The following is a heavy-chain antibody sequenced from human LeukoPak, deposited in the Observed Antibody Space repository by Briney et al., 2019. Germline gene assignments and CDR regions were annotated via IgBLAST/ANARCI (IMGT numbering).Heavy chain of an antibody. Sequence: ASVTVSCKASGYSFNTYSVNWVRQAPGQGFEWMGWISALNGNTNYAQKFRDRVTMTTDTSTSTAYMELRSLRSDDTAVYYCAREGLPITMIVVAQPYNWFDPWGQGTLVTVSS. V-gene: IGHV1-18*01. D-gene: IGHD3-22*01. CDR1: GYSFNTYS. J-gene: IGHJ5*02. CDR2: ISALNGNT. CDR3: AREGLPITMIVVAQPYNWFDP.